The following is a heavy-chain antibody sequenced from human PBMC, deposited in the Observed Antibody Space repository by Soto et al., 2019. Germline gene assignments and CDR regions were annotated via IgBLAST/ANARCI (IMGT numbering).Heavy chain of an antibody. D-gene: IGHD6-13*01. CDR1: GDSVSSNSAA. CDR2: TYYRSKWYN. CDR3: ARWDEEWGHSGAGNSVQCGFDY. J-gene: IGHJ4*02. V-gene: IGHV6-1*01. Sequence: PSQTLSLTCAISGDSVSSNSAAWNWIRQSPSRGLEWLGRTYYRSKWYNDYAVSVKSRITINPDTSKNQFYLQLNSVTPEDTAVYYCARWDEEWGHSGAGNSVQCGFDYWGQGTLVTVSS.